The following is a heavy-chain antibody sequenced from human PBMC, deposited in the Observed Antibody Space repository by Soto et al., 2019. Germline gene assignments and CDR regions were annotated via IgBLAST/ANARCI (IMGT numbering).Heavy chain of an antibody. V-gene: IGHV1-18*01. J-gene: IGHJ4*02. CDR3: ARDGRDYGDYDFDY. CDR2: ISAYDGNT. CDR1: GYTFTTNG. Sequence: ASVKVSCKASGYTFTTNGISWVRQAPGQGQEWMGWISAYDGNTNYAQKLQDRVTMTTDTSTNTAYMELRSLRSDDTSVYYCARDGRDYGDYDFDYWGQGTLVTVSS. D-gene: IGHD4-17*01.